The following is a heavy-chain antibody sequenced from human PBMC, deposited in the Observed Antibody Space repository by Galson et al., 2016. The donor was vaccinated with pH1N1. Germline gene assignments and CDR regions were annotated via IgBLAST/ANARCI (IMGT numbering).Heavy chain of an antibody. CDR3: ARETVAAAWYNPFDP. V-gene: IGHV1-69*13. Sequence: SVKVSCKASGGSFRNFVVGWMRQAPGQGLEWMGGLMPIFNTPKYAQKFQGRVTISADESSTTTYMELSGLTSEDTAVYFCARETVAAAWYNPFDPWGQGTLVIVSS. CDR1: GGSFRNFV. J-gene: IGHJ5*02. D-gene: IGHD1-1*01. CDR2: LMPIFNTP.